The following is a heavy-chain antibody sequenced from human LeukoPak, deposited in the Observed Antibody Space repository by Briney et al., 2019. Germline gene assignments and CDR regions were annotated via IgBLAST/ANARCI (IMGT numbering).Heavy chain of an antibody. D-gene: IGHD3-16*01. Sequence: GGSLRLSCAASGFTFSSYAMSWVRQAPGKGLEWVPAITGSGGSTYYADSVKGRFTISRDNSKNTLYLQMNSLRAEDTAVYYCAKDLSRRYYDVYYFDYWGQGTLVTVSS. J-gene: IGHJ4*02. CDR3: AKDLSRRYYDVYYFDY. CDR2: ITGSGGST. V-gene: IGHV3-23*01. CDR1: GFTFSSYA.